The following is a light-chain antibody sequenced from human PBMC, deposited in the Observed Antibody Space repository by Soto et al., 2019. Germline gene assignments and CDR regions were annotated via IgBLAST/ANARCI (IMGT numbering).Light chain of an antibody. V-gene: IGKV3D-15*01. CDR1: QSVRTK. CDR2: DAS. CDR3: QQYHTDWT. Sequence: EIVMTQSPDTLYVSPGEGATLSCRASQSVRTKLAWYQQKAGQAPRLLIYDASNRATGIPVRFSGSGSGTDFTLTISSLQADDYATFYCQQYHTDWTFGQGTKVDIK. J-gene: IGKJ1*01.